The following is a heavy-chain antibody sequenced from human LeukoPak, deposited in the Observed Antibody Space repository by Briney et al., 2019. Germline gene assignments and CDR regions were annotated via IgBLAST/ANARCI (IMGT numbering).Heavy chain of an antibody. D-gene: IGHD6-13*01. J-gene: IGHJ4*02. CDR2: INWNGGST. CDR1: GFTFDDYG. Sequence: GESLRLSCAASGFTFDDYGMSWVRQAPGKGLEWVSGINWNGGSTGYADSVKGRFTISRDNAKNSLYLQMNSLRAEDTALYYCARAGGLYSSSWFDYWGQGTLVTVSA. CDR3: ARAGGLYSSSWFDY. V-gene: IGHV3-20*04.